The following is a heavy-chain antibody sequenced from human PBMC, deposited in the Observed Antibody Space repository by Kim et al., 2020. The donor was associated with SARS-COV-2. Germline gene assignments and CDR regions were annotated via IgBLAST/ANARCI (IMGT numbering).Heavy chain of an antibody. J-gene: IGHJ3*02. CDR1: GFTFSSYA. Sequence: GGSLRLSCAASGFTFSSYAMHWVRQAPGKGLEWVAVISYDGSNKYYADSVKGRFTISRDNSKNTLYLQMNSLRAEDTAVYYCARDKRPRLLLFGELGTFDIWGHGTMVTVSS. V-gene: IGHV3-30*04. CDR2: ISYDGSNK. D-gene: IGHD3-10*01. CDR3: ARDKRPRLLLFGELGTFDI.